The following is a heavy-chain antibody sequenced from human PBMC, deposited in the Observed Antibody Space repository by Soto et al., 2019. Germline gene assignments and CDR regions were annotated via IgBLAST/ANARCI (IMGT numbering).Heavy chain of an antibody. D-gene: IGHD5-18*01. CDR3: AKDRRDGYTTCSRCYGVDV. J-gene: IGHJ6*02. CDR1: GFNFGAYG. CDR2: ISHDGTKT. V-gene: IGHV3-30*18. Sequence: QVQLVESGGGVVQPGTSLRLACEASGFNFGAYGMHWVRQAQGKGLEWVAVISHDGTKTYYSDSVKGRFTVSRDNSKNMLYVQMVSLRPDDTAVYSCAKDRRDGYTTCSRCYGVDVWGQGTTVTVSS.